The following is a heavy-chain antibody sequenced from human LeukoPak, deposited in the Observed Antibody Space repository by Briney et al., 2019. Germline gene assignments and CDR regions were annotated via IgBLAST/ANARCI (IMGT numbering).Heavy chain of an antibody. CDR3: VRVGGYNSLDL. CDR1: GVSISNYY. J-gene: IGHJ5*02. Sequence: SETLSLTCTVSGVSISNYYWSWIRQPPGKGLEWIGYIYYSGSANYNPPLKSRVTISVDTSKSQFSLEVTSVTAADTAVYYCVRVGGYNSLDLWGQGTLVTVSS. CDR2: IYYSGSA. V-gene: IGHV4-59*01. D-gene: IGHD5-24*01.